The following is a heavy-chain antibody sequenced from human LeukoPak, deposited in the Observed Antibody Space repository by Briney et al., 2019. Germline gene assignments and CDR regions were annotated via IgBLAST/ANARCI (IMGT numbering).Heavy chain of an antibody. CDR1: GGSISSYY. CDR3: ARDAHAGYSYARYYYYYYMDV. V-gene: IGHV4-4*07. D-gene: IGHD5-18*01. Sequence: SETLSLTCTVSGGSISSYYWSWIRQPAGKGLEWIGRIYTSGSTNYNPSLKSRVTISVDTSKNQFSLKLSSVTAADTAVYYCARDAHAGYSYARYYYYYYMDVWGKGTTVTVSS. CDR2: IYTSGST. J-gene: IGHJ6*03.